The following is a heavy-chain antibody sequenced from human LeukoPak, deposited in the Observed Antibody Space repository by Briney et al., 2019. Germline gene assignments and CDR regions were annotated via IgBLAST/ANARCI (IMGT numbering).Heavy chain of an antibody. V-gene: IGHV3-48*04. Sequence: GGSLRLSCAASGFKFSSFSMNWVRQAPGKGLEWISYITSSSSSMFYADSVKGRFTISRDNAKNSLFLEMNSLRAEDTAVYHCARVVGSYGDSAYWGQGTQVTVSS. J-gene: IGHJ4*02. D-gene: IGHD4-17*01. CDR1: GFKFSSFS. CDR3: ARVVGSYGDSAY. CDR2: ITSSSSSM.